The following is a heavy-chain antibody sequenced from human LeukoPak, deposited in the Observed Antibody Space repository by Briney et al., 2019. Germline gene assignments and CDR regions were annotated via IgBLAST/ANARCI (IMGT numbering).Heavy chain of an antibody. V-gene: IGHV4-59*08. Sequence: PSETLSLTCTVSGGSLNRNYWSWIRQPPGGGLEWLGYIYYSGSTTYNPSLKSRVTISVDTSKNQFSLKLNSVTAADTAVYYCATSVVYYFDNWGQGNLVTVSS. CDR3: ATSVVYYFDN. J-gene: IGHJ4*02. D-gene: IGHD4-23*01. CDR1: GGSLNRNY. CDR2: IYYSGST.